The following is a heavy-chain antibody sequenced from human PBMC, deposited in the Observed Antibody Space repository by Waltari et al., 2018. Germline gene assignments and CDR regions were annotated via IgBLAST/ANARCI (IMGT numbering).Heavy chain of an antibody. CDR2: IYSGSSK. V-gene: IGHV3-53*01. J-gene: IGHJ6*02. CDR1: GFTVSSNY. CDR3: ARDFDYGDLYGMDV. D-gene: IGHD4-17*01. Sequence: EVQLVESGGGLIQPGGSLRLSCAPSGFTVSSNYMSWVRQAPGTGLEWVSVIYSGSSKDYEESGKGRCTIARDNAKNTLYLQMNRLRAEDTAVYYCARDFDYGDLYGMDVWGQGTTVTVSS.